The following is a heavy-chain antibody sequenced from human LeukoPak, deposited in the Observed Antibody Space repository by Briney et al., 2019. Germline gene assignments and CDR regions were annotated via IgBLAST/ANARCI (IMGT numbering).Heavy chain of an antibody. CDR1: GFTFSSYW. CDR2: IKQDGSEK. J-gene: IGHJ6*03. Sequence: GGSLRLSCAASGFTFSSYWMSWVRQAPGKGLEWVANIKQDGSEKYYVDSVKGRFTISRDNAKNSLYLQMNSLRAEDTAVYYCAKGSKLLLFTRDHYMAVWGKGTTVT. V-gene: IGHV3-7*01. CDR3: AKGSKLLLFTRDHYMAV. D-gene: IGHD2-21*01.